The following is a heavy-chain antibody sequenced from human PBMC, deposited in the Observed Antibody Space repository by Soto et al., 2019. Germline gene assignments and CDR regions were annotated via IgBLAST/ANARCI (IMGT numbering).Heavy chain of an antibody. V-gene: IGHV1-46*01. CDR1: GYTFTSYY. CDR3: ARDHPYSSSSGDYYYYGMDV. J-gene: IGHJ6*02. CDR2: INPSGGST. Sequence: GASVKVSCKASGYTFTSYYMHWVRQAPGQGLEWMGIINPSGGSTSYAQKFQGRVTMTRDTSTSTVYMELSSLRSEDTAVYYCARDHPYSSSSGDYYYYGMDVWGQGTTVTVSS. D-gene: IGHD6-13*01.